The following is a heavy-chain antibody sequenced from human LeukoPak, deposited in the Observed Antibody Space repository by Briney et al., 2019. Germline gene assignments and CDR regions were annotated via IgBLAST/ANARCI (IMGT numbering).Heavy chain of an antibody. CDR1: GFTVSNNY. CDR2: IYSGGDT. D-gene: IGHD4/OR15-4a*01. Sequence: PGGSLRLSCAASGFTVSNNYMNWVRQAPGKGLEWVSLIYSGGDTYYADSVKGRFTISRDRSKNTLYLQMNSLRAEDTAVYYCARDLPAVRTNTYAWGQGTLVTVSS. J-gene: IGHJ5*02. V-gene: IGHV3-66*01. CDR3: ARDLPAVRTNTYA.